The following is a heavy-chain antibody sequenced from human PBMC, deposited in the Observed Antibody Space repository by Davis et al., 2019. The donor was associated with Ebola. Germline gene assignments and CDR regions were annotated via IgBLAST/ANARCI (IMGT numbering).Heavy chain of an antibody. CDR3: ISGSQD. Sequence: GESLKISCAASGFTFNNAWRSWVRQAPGKGLEWVGRIRSKADGGTADYAAPVKGRFTISRDDSKKTLYLQMNSLQPEDTAMYYCISGSQDWGQGTLVTVSS. V-gene: IGHV3-15*01. CDR2: IRSKADGGTA. J-gene: IGHJ4*02. D-gene: IGHD5-12*01. CDR1: GFTFNNAW.